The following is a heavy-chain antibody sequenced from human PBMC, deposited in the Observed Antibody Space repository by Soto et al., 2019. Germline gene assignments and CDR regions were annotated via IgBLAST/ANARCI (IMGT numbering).Heavy chain of an antibody. J-gene: IGHJ6*02. D-gene: IGHD4-4*01. Sequence: EVQLLESGGGLVQPGGSLRLSCAASGFTFSSYAMSWVRQAPGKGLEWVSAISGSGGSTYYADSVKGRFTISRDNCKNTLYLHMSSLRAEDTAVYYCARDYKPQAYANYYCYGMDVWGQGTTVTVAS. V-gene: IGHV3-23*01. CDR1: GFTFSSYA. CDR2: ISGSGGST. CDR3: ARDYKPQAYANYYCYGMDV.